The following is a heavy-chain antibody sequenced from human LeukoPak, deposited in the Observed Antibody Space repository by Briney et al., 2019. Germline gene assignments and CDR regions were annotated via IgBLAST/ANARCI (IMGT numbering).Heavy chain of an antibody. CDR3: ARDQQYGDMDV. CDR1: GFTSSSYG. J-gene: IGHJ6*03. D-gene: IGHD4-17*01. V-gene: IGHV3-30*03. Sequence: GRSLRLSCAASGFTSSSYGMHWVRQAPGKGLEWVAVISYDGSNKYYADSVKGRFTISRDNSKNTLYLQMNSLRAEDTAVYYCARDQQYGDMDVWGKGTTVTVSS. CDR2: ISYDGSNK.